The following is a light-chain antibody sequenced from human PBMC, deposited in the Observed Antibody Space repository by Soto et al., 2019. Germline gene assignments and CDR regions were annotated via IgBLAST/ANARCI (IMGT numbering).Light chain of an antibody. J-gene: IGKJ3*01. CDR3: QKSYSTPPN. Sequence: DIQMTQSPSSLSASVVDRFTITCRASRSISTHLNWYQQKPGKAPNLLIYAASSLHSGVPSRFSGSGSGTDFTLSISSLQPEDFATYFCQKSYSTPPNFGPGTKVDIK. V-gene: IGKV1-39*01. CDR2: AAS. CDR1: RSISTH.